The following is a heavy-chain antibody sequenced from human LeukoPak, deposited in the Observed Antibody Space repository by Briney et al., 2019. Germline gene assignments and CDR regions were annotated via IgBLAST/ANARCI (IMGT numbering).Heavy chain of an antibody. Sequence: GGSLRLSCAASGFTFRNYAMSWVRQAPGKGLEWVSVISGSGVTTYYADSVKGRFTISRDNSKNTLYLQMNSLRAEDTAVYYCAKVRDLDVANYFICQSWGHGTLVTVSS. CDR2: ISGSGVTT. CDR3: AKVRDLDVANYFICQS. CDR1: GFTFRNYA. V-gene: IGHV3-23*01. D-gene: IGHD3-9*01. J-gene: IGHJ5*01.